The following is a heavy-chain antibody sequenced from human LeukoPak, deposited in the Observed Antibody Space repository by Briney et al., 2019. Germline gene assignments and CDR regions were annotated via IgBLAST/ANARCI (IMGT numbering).Heavy chain of an antibody. CDR1: GYTFTSYD. D-gene: IGHD3-9*01. Sequence: ASVKVSCKASGYTFTSYDINWVRQATGQGLEWMGWMNPNSGNTGYAQKFQGRVTMTRNTSISTAYMKLSSLRSEDTAVYYCARGGDILTGYDYWGQGTLVTVSS. CDR3: ARGGDILTGYDY. V-gene: IGHV1-8*01. J-gene: IGHJ4*02. CDR2: MNPNSGNT.